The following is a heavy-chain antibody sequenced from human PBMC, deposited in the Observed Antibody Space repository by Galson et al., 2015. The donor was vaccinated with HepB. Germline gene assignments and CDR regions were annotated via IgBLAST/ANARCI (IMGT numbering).Heavy chain of an antibody. J-gene: IGHJ4*02. CDR2: INPSGGST. V-gene: IGHV1-46*01. D-gene: IGHD6-6*01. CDR3: AKAMVYSSSSGFDAIDY. Sequence: SVKVSCKASGDTFSSYYMHWVRQAPGQGLEWMGIINPSGGSTSYAQKFQGRVTMTRDTSTSTVYMELSSLRSEDTAVYYCAKAMVYSSSSGFDAIDYWGQGTLVTVSS. CDR1: GDTFSSYY.